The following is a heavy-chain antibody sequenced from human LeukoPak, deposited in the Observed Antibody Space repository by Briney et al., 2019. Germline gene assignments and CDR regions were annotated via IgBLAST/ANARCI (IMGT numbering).Heavy chain of an antibody. Sequence: ASVKVSCKASGYTFTSYDINWVRQATGQGLEWMGWMNPNSGNTGYAQKFQGRVTMTRNTSISTAYMELSSLRSEDTAVYYCARGRCSSTSCYSWELTDAFDIWGQGTMVTVSS. J-gene: IGHJ3*02. CDR3: ARGRCSSTSCYSWELTDAFDI. CDR1: GYTFTSYD. D-gene: IGHD2-2*02. CDR2: MNPNSGNT. V-gene: IGHV1-8*01.